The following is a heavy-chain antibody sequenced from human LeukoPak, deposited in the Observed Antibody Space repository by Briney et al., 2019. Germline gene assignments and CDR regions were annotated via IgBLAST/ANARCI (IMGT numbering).Heavy chain of an antibody. Sequence: PSETLSLTCTVSGGSFSGYYWSWIRQPPGKGLEWIGEINHSGSTNYNPSLKSRVTISVDTSKNQFSLKLSSVTAADTAVYYCARTPGRWFDPWGQGTLVTVSS. J-gene: IGHJ5*02. CDR1: GGSFSGYY. D-gene: IGHD3-10*01. CDR3: ARTPGRWFDP. CDR2: INHSGST. V-gene: IGHV4-34*01.